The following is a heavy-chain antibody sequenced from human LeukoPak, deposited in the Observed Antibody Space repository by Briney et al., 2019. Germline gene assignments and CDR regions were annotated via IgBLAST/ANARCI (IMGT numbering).Heavy chain of an antibody. J-gene: IGHJ3*02. Sequence: GGSLRLSCAASGFTFGSYSMSWVRQAPGKGLEWVSSISSSSTYIYYADSLEGRFTISRDNVRNSLYLQMNSLRAEDTAVYYCAGDYEGNLAFDIWGQGTMVTVSS. CDR3: AGDYEGNLAFDI. V-gene: IGHV3-21*01. CDR1: GFTFGSYS. D-gene: IGHD4-23*01. CDR2: ISSSSTYI.